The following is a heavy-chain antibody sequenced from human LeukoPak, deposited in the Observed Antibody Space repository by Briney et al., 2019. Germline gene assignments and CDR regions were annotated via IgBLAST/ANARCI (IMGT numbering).Heavy chain of an antibody. CDR3: ARSITMIVVVRYYFDY. V-gene: IGHV1-3*01. Sequence: GASVKVSCKASGYTFTSYAMHWVRQAPGQRLEGMGWINPGNGNTKYSQKFQGRVTITRDTSASTAYMELSSLRSEDTAVYYCARSITMIVVVRYYFDYWGQGTLVTVSS. J-gene: IGHJ4*02. CDR1: GYTFTSYA. D-gene: IGHD3-22*01. CDR2: INPGNGNT.